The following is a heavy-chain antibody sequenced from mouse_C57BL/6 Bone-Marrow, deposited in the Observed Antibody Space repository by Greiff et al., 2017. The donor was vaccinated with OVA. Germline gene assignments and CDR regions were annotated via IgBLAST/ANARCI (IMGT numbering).Heavy chain of an antibody. J-gene: IGHJ3*01. Sequence: QSCKASGCTFTSYWMHWVKQRPGRGLEWIGRIDPNSGGTKYNEKFKSKATLTVDKPSSTAYMQLSSLTSEDSAVYYCAREDYGSSPWFAYWGQGTLVTVSA. CDR2: IDPNSGGT. CDR1: GCTFTSYW. D-gene: IGHD1-1*01. V-gene: IGHV1-72*01. CDR3: AREDYGSSPWFAY.